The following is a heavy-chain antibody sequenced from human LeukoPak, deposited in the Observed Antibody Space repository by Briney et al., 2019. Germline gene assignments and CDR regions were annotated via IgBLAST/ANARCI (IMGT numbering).Heavy chain of an antibody. CDR1: GFTFSNYW. J-gene: IGHJ3*02. CDR2: IDNDERRT. Sequence: GGSLRLSCAASGFTFSNYWMYWVRQAPGKGLVWVSHIDNDERRTTYADSGKGRFTISRDNARNTLYLQMNSLRAEDTAVYYCAKDREYSYVYDAFDIWGQGTLVTVSS. D-gene: IGHD3-16*01. V-gene: IGHV3-74*01. CDR3: AKDREYSYVYDAFDI.